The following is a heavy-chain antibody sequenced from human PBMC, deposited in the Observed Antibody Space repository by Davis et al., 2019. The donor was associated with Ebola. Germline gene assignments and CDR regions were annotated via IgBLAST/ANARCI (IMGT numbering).Heavy chain of an antibody. CDR3: ARDTVSPSYYYYMDV. D-gene: IGHD3-16*02. CDR2: ISYDGSNK. V-gene: IGHV3-30*19. J-gene: IGHJ6*03. Sequence: PGGSLRLSCAASGFTFSSYGMHWVRQAPGKGLEWVAVISYDGSNKYYADSVKGRFTISRDNSKNTLYLQMNSLRAEDTAVYYCARDTVSPSYYYYMDVWGKGTTVTVSS. CDR1: GFTFSSYG.